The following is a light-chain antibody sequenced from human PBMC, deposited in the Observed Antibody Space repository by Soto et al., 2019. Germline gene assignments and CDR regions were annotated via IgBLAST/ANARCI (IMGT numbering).Light chain of an antibody. V-gene: IGLV1-40*01. CDR1: SSNIGAGHD. Sequence: QSVLTQPPSVTGAPGQRVTISCTGSSSNIGAGHDVHWFQQLPGTAPKLLIYGNSDRPSGVPDRFSGSKSGTSASLAITGLQAEDDADYYCQSFDNSLSGFWVFGGGTKLTVL. CDR2: GNS. J-gene: IGLJ3*02. CDR3: QSFDNSLSGFWV.